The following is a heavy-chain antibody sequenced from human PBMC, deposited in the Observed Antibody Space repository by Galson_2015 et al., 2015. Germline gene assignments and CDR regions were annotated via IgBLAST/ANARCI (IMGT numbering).Heavy chain of an antibody. Sequence: SETLSLTCAVYGGSFSGYYWSWIRQPPGKGLEWIGEINHSGSTNYNPSLKSRVTISVDTSKNQFSLKLSSVTAADTAVYYCARGPNYYDSSGEFDYWGQGTLVTVSS. V-gene: IGHV4-34*01. CDR1: GGSFSGYY. D-gene: IGHD3-22*01. J-gene: IGHJ4*02. CDR3: ARGPNYYDSSGEFDY. CDR2: INHSGST.